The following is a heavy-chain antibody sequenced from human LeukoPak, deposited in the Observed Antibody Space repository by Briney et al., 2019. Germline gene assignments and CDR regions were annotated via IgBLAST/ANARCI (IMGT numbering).Heavy chain of an antibody. CDR1: GFTFSSYW. D-gene: IGHD2-8*01. CDR2: INSDGSST. CDR3: ARVQGHPPNGLDV. Sequence: GGSLRLSCAASGFTFSSYWMHWVRQAPGKGLVWVSRINSDGSSTSYADSVKGRFTISRDNAKNTLYLQMNSLRAEDTAVYYCARVQGHPPNGLDVWGQGTMVTVSS. V-gene: IGHV3-74*01. J-gene: IGHJ3*01.